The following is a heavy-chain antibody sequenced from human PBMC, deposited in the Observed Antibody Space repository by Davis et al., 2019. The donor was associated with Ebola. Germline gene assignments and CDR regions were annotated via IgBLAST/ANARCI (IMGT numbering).Heavy chain of an antibody. CDR1: GYTFTSYY. CDR3: ARKALYCSSTTCSPGGFDI. D-gene: IGHD2-2*01. Sequence: AASVKVSCKASGYTFTSYYIHWVRQAPGPGLDWMGIINPSGGGTSYAQKFKGRVTMTRDTSTSTVYMELSSLRSEDTAVYYCARKALYCSSTTCSPGGFDIWGQGTMVTISS. V-gene: IGHV1-46*01. CDR2: INPSGGGT. J-gene: IGHJ3*02.